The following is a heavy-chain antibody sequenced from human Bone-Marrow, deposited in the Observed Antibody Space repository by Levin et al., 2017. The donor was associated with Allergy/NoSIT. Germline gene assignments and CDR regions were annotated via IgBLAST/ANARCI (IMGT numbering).Heavy chain of an antibody. CDR1: GFTFSSYW. V-gene: IGHV3-74*01. Sequence: GESLKISCAASGFTFSSYWMHWVRQAPGKGLVWVSRINSDGSSTSYADSVKGRFTISRDNAKNTLYLQMNSLRAEDTAVYYCARKSGYYYGMDVWGQGTTVTVSS. CDR2: INSDGSST. CDR3: ARKSGYYYGMDV. J-gene: IGHJ6*02.